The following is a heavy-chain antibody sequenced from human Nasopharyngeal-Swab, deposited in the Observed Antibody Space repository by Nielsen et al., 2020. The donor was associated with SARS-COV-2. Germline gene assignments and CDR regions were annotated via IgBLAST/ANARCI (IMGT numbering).Heavy chain of an antibody. Sequence: GGSLRLSCAAPGFTVSSNYMSWVRQAPGKGLEWVSVIYSGGSTYYADSVKGRFTISRDNSKNTLYLQMNSLRAEDTAVYYCASSPYYYYGMDVWGQGTTVTVSS. CDR2: IYSGGST. CDR3: ASSPYYYYGMDV. J-gene: IGHJ6*02. CDR1: GFTVSSNY. V-gene: IGHV3-66*01.